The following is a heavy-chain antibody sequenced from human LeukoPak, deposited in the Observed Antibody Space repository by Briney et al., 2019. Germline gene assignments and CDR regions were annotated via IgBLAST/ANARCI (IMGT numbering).Heavy chain of an antibody. D-gene: IGHD5-24*01. CDR1: GFTFSSYA. V-gene: IGHV3-30-3*01. CDR3: ASRDGYNFHAFDI. Sequence: GRSLRLSCAASGFTFSSYAMHWVRRAPGKGLEWVAVISYDGSNKYYADSVKGRFTISRDNSKNTLYLQMNSLRAEDTAVYYCASRDGYNFHAFDIWGQGTMVTVSS. CDR2: ISYDGSNK. J-gene: IGHJ3*02.